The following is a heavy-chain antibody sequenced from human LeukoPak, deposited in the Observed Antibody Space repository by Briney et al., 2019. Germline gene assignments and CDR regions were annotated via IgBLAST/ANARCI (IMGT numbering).Heavy chain of an antibody. J-gene: IGHJ5*02. Sequence: GGSLRLSCAASGFTFSSYSMNWVRQVPGKGLEWVSSISSSSSYIYYADSVKGRFTISRDNAKNSLYLQMNSLRAEDTAVYYCARTYSGGSFPGPNWFDPWGQGTLVTVSS. CDR2: ISSSSSYI. V-gene: IGHV3-21*01. CDR1: GFTFSSYS. D-gene: IGHD2-15*01. CDR3: ARTYSGGSFPGPNWFDP.